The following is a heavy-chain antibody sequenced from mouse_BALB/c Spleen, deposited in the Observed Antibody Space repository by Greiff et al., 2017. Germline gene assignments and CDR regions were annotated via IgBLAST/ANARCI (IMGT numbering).Heavy chain of an antibody. V-gene: IGHV1-9*01. CDR2: ILPGSGST. D-gene: IGHD2-1*01. CDR3: AREKNGNYGDAMDY. CDR1: GYTFSSYW. Sequence: QVQLQQSGAELMKPGASVKISCKATGYTFSSYWIEWVKQRPGHGLEWIGEILPGSGSTNYNEKFKGKATFTADTSSNTAYMQLSSLTSEDSAVYYCAREKNGNYGDAMDYWGQGTSVTVSS. J-gene: IGHJ4*01.